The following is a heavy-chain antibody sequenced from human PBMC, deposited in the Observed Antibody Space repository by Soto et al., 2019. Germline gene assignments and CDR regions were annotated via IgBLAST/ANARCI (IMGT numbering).Heavy chain of an antibody. CDR3: AKDISLRGWVYLVVEY. Sequence: EVQLVESGGGLVQPGRSLRLSCEGSGFRFDDYVMHWVRQAPGKGLEWVSGISSNSANIEYADSVKGRFTISRDNAKNSLHLQMNSLRAEDTAVYYCAKDISLRGWVYLVVEYWGQGTLVTVSP. D-gene: IGHD6-13*01. CDR1: GFRFDDYV. J-gene: IGHJ4*02. CDR2: ISSNSANI. V-gene: IGHV3-9*01.